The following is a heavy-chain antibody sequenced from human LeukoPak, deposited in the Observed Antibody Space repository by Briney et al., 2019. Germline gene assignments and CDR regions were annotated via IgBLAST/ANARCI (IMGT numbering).Heavy chain of an antibody. V-gene: IGHV3-23*01. J-gene: IGHJ4*02. D-gene: IGHD3-9*01. CDR3: AKASGSFDWLLRFDY. CDR2: VSSGGGT. Sequence: GGSLRLSCAASGFTFSSYAMSWVRQAPGKGLEWVTSVSSGGGTYYADSVKGRFTISRDNSKSTLYLQMNSLRAEDTAVYYCAKASGSFDWLLRFDYWGQGTLVTVSP. CDR1: GFTFSSYA.